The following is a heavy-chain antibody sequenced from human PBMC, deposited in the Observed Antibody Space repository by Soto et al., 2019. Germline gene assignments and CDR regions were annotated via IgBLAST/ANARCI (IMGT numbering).Heavy chain of an antibody. D-gene: IGHD5-12*01. CDR1: GLTFSSYG. V-gene: IGHV3-30*18. CDR2: ISNDGRNK. CDR3: VKSQDMGGNDYKVDW. Sequence: QVQLVESGGGVVQPGRSLRLSCAASGLTFSSYGMHWVRQAPGKGLEWVAVISNDGRNKNYADSVKGRFTISRDNSKSTLYLEMNSLSSEDTAVYYCVKSQDMGGNDYKVDWWGRGTLVTVSS. J-gene: IGHJ4*02.